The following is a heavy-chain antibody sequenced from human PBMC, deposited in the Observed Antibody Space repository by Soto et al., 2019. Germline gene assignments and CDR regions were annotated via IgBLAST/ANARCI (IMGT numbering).Heavy chain of an antibody. CDR3: ASIDSSGYYPRSYYYGMDV. D-gene: IGHD3-22*01. Sequence: ASVKVSCKASGGTFSSYAISWLRQSPGQGLEWMGGIIPIFGTANYAQKFQGRVTITADESTSTAYMELSSLRSEDTAVYYCASIDSSGYYPRSYYYGMDVWGQGTTVTVSS. CDR2: IIPIFGTA. J-gene: IGHJ6*02. CDR1: GGTFSSYA. V-gene: IGHV1-69*13.